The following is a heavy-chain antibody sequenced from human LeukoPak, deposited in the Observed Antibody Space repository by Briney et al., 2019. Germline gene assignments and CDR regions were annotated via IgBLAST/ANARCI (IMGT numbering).Heavy chain of an antibody. CDR2: IIPIFGTA. CDR3: ARDVVPAAIVNWFDP. J-gene: IGHJ5*02. D-gene: IGHD2-2*01. CDR1: GGTFSSYA. V-gene: IGHV1-69*13. Sequence: GASVKVSCKASGGTFSSYAISWARQAPGQGLEWMGGIIPIFGTANYAQKFQGRVTITADESTSTAYMELSSLRSEDTAVYYCARDVVPAAIVNWFDPWGQGTLVTVSS.